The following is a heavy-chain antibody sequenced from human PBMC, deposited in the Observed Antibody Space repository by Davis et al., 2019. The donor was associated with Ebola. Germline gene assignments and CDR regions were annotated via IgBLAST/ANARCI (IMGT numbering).Heavy chain of an antibody. CDR3: ARGSDFYSYGGDFDY. D-gene: IGHD5-18*01. V-gene: IGHV4-34*01. Sequence: MPSETLSLTCTIYGGSFSGYYWSWIRQPPGKGLEWLGEVSHSGYSNYIPSLKSRLTISVDTSKNQFSLKLSSVTAADTAVYYCARGSDFYSYGGDFDYWGQGTLVTVSS. CDR1: GGSFSGYY. J-gene: IGHJ4*02. CDR2: VSHSGYS.